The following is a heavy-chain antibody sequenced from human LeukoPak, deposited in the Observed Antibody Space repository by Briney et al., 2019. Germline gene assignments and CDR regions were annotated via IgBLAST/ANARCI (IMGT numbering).Heavy chain of an antibody. D-gene: IGHD3-10*01. CDR2: ICSSSSYI. CDR3: ARDILAYYGSGSYYKEPDGMDV. CDR1: GFTFSSYS. J-gene: IGHJ6*02. V-gene: IGHV3-21*01. Sequence: PGGSLRLSCAASGFTFSSYSMNWVRQAPGKRLEWVSCICSSSSYIYYADSVKGRFTISRDNAKNSLYLQMNSLRAEDTAVYYCARDILAYYGSGSYYKEPDGMDVWGQGTTVTVSS.